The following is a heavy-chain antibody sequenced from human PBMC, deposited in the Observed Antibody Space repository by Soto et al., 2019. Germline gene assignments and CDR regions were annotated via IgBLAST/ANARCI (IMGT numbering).Heavy chain of an antibody. J-gene: IGHJ4*02. CDR2: IYYSGST. D-gene: IGHD2-15*01. V-gene: IGHV4-30-4*01. CDR3: ARRYCGDGSCYSSFDY. CDR1: GGSISSGDYY. Sequence: PSETLSLTCTVSGGSISSGDYYWSWIRQPPGKGLEWIGYIYYSGSTYYNPSLKSRVTISVDTSKNQFSLKLSSVTAADTAVYYCARRYCGDGSCYSSFDYWGQGTLVTVSS.